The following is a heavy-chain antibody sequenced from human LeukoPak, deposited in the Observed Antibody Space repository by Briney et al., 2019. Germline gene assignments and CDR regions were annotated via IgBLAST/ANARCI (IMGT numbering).Heavy chain of an antibody. D-gene: IGHD3-10*01. Sequence: SETLSLTCTVSGGSISSSSYYWGWIRQPPGKGLEWIGSIYYSGSTYYNPSLMSRVTISVDTSKNQFSLKLSSVTAADTAVYYCARYRNHMVRGVTAYFDYWGQGTLVTVSS. CDR2: IYYSGST. V-gene: IGHV4-39*07. J-gene: IGHJ4*02. CDR3: ARYRNHMVRGVTAYFDY. CDR1: GGSISSSSYY.